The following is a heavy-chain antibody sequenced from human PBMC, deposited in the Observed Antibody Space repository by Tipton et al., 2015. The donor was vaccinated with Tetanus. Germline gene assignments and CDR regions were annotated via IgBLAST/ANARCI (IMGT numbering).Heavy chain of an antibody. V-gene: IGHV4-39*01. Sequence: TLSLTCTVSGGSISSSSYYWGWIRQPPGKGLEWIGSIYYSGSTYYNPSLKSRVTISVDTSKNQFSLKLSSVTAADTAVYYCAGLGPTTYYDYVWGSYRGWNWGQGTLVTVSS. D-gene: IGHD3-16*02. CDR3: AGLGPTTYYDYVWGSYRGWN. CDR2: IYYSGST. J-gene: IGHJ4*02. CDR1: GGSISSSSYY.